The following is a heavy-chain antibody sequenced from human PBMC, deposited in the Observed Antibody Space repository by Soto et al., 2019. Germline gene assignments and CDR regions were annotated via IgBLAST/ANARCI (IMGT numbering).Heavy chain of an antibody. D-gene: IGHD3-10*01. CDR3: ALSYGSGSYYLRPPDY. CDR2: IYWDDDK. V-gene: IGHV2-5*02. CDR1: GFSLSTSGVG. J-gene: IGHJ4*02. Sequence: QITLKESGPTLVKPTQTLTLTCTFSGFSLSTSGVGVGWIRQPPGKALEWLALIYWDDDKRYSPSLKSRLTITKDTSKNQLVLTMTNMDPVDTATYSCALSYGSGSYYLRPPDYWGQGTLATVSS.